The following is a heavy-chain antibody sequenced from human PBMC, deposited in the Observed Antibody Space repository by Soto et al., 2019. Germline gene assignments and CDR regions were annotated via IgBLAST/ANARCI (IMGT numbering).Heavy chain of an antibody. CDR3: ARNLGTWEVLHFDF. V-gene: IGHV1-18*01. D-gene: IGHD1-26*01. CDR1: GYVFSSYG. Sequence: ASVKVSCKTSGYVFSSYGINWVRQAPGQGLEWMGWVSVYSGDTEYARKFQDRVTLTTDTSTSAVYMDLRSLTYDDTAVYYCARNLGTWEVLHFDFWGQGTLVTVSS. J-gene: IGHJ4*02. CDR2: VSVYSGDT.